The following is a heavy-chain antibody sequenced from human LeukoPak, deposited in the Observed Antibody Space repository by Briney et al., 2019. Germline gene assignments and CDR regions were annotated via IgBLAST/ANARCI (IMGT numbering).Heavy chain of an antibody. CDR1: GFTFSTYT. CDR3: AKVGNYYDSSGFDY. Sequence: GGSLRLSCAASGFTFSTYTMAWVRQAPGGGLEWVSAISGSGGSTYYADSVKGRFTISRDNSKNTLYLQMNSLRAEDTAVYYCAKVGNYYDSSGFDYWGQGTLVTVSS. CDR2: ISGSGGST. J-gene: IGHJ4*02. V-gene: IGHV3-23*01. D-gene: IGHD3-22*01.